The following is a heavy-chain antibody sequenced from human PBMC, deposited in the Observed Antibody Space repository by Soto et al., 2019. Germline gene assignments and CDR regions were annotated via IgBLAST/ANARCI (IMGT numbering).Heavy chain of an antibody. V-gene: IGHV1-69*13. CDR3: GWIFGEADY. Sequence: SAEVSCRASGGTFSSYAISWVRQAPGQGLEWMGGIIPIFGTANYAQNFQGRVTITADESTSTAYMELSSLRSEDTAVYYCGWIFGEADYWGQGTLVTVSS. D-gene: IGHD3-3*01. J-gene: IGHJ4*02. CDR2: IIPIFGTA. CDR1: GGTFSSYA.